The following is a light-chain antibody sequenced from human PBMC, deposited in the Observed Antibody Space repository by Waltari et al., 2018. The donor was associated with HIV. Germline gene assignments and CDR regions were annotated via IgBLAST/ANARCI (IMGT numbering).Light chain of an antibody. CDR3: QQSYSTPQT. V-gene: IGKV1-39*01. Sequence: DIQMTQSPSSLSASVGDRVTITCRASQTISSYLNWYQQKPGKAPKLLIYAASSLQSGVPSRCSGSGSGTDFTLTISSLQPEDVATYYCQQSYSTPQTFGQGTKVQIK. CDR1: QTISSY. CDR2: AAS. J-gene: IGKJ1*01.